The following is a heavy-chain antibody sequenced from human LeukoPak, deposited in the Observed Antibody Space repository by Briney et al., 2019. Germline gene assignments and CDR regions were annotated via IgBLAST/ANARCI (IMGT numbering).Heavy chain of an antibody. CDR3: ATTARPKSGWFDP. V-gene: IGHV4-34*01. J-gene: IGHJ5*02. Sequence: PSETLSLTCAVYGGSFSGYYWGWIRQPPGKGLEWIGEINHSGSTNYNPSLKSRVTISVDTSKNQFSLRLSSVTAADTAVYYCATTARPKSGWFDPWGQGTLVTVSS. D-gene: IGHD6-6*01. CDR1: GGSFSGYY. CDR2: INHSGST.